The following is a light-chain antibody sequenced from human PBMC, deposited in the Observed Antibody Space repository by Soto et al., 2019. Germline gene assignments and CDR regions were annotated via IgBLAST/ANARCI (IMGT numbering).Light chain of an antibody. CDR1: QSVSSN. CDR3: QDYNNWPPWT. V-gene: IGKV3-15*01. CDR2: GAS. J-gene: IGKJ1*01. Sequence: EIVMRQSPATLSVSPGERATLSCRASQSVSSNLAWYQQKPGQAPRLLIYGASTMATGIPARFSGSGSGTEFTLTISSLQSEDFAVYYCQDYNNWPPWTFGQRTKVEIK.